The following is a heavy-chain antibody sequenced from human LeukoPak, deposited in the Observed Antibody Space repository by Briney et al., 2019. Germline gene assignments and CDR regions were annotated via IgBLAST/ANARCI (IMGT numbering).Heavy chain of an antibody. V-gene: IGHV1-18*01. CDR3: ARVGIERRITMIVVVKDAFDI. CDR1: GYTFTSYG. D-gene: IGHD3-22*01. J-gene: IGHJ3*02. Sequence: PWASVKVSCKASGYTFTSYGISWVRQAPGQGLEWMGWISAYNGNTNYAQKLQGRVTMTTDTSTSTAYMELGSLRSDDTAVYYCARVGIERRITMIVVVKDAFDIWGQGTMVTVSS. CDR2: ISAYNGNT.